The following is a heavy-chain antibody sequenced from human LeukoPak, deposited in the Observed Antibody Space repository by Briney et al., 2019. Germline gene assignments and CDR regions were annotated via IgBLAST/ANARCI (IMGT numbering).Heavy chain of an antibody. CDR2: ISATYI. V-gene: IGHV3-21*01. J-gene: IGHJ2*01. D-gene: IGHD3-10*01. Sequence: GGSLRLSCAASGITFSSYSINWVRQAPGKGLEWVSSISATYIYYADSVKGRFTISRDNAKNSVYLQMNSLRAEDTAVYYCARAGGDYGSGRKPLDLWGRGTLVTVSS. CDR3: ARAGGDYGSGRKPLDL. CDR1: GITFSSYS.